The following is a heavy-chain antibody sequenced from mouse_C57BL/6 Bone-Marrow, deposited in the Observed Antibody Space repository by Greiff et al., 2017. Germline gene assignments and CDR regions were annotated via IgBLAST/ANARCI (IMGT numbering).Heavy chain of an antibody. CDR2: IDPSDSYT. V-gene: IGHV1-50*01. Sequence: VQLQQSGAELVKPGASVKLSCKASGYTFTSYWMQWVKQRPGQGLEWIGEIDPSDSYTNYNQKFKGKTTLTVDTSSSTAYMQISSLTSEDSAVYYCARPGSSPYWYFDVWGTGTTVTVSS. J-gene: IGHJ1*03. D-gene: IGHD1-1*01. CDR1: GYTFTSYW. CDR3: ARPGSSPYWYFDV.